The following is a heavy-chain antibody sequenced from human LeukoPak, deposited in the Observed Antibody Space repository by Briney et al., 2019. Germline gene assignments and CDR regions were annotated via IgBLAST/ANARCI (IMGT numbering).Heavy chain of an antibody. D-gene: IGHD2-2*01. Sequence: PGRSLRLSCAASGFTFSSYAMHWVRQAPGKGLAWLSFIRYDGTNKFYADSVKGRFTISRDNSKNTLYLQMNSLRPEDTAVYYCTKELTPLTSWTPFDSWGQGTLVTVSS. CDR3: TKELTPLTSWTPFDS. CDR1: GFTFSSYA. CDR2: IRYDGTNK. V-gene: IGHV3-30*02. J-gene: IGHJ4*02.